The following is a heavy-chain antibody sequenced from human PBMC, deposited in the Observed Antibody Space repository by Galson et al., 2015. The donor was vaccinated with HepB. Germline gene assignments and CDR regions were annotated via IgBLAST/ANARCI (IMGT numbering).Heavy chain of an antibody. CDR2: IYPADSDT. D-gene: IGHD2-21*02. V-gene: IGHV5-51*01. CDR3: VVSGMYCGGDCPLGAFDI. CDR1: GYNFSTFW. Sequence: QSGAEVKKPGESLKISCKGSGYNFSTFWIGWVRQMPGKGLEWMGIIYPADSDTRYSPSFQGQVTISADKSSTTAYLRWSSLKASDTAMYYCVVSGMYCGGDCPLGAFDIWGQGTMVTVSS. J-gene: IGHJ3*02.